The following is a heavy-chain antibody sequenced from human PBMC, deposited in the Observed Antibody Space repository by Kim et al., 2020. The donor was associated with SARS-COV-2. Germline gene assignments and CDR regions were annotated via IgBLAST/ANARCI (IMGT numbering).Heavy chain of an antibody. V-gene: IGHV4-34*01. Sequence: SETLSLTCAVYGGSFSGYYWSWIRQPPGKGLEWIGEINHSGSTNYNPSLKSRVTISVDTSKNQFSLKLSSVTAADTAVYYCARGHQRNYYYDSSGYYTYWGQGTLVTVSS. J-gene: IGHJ4*02. CDR1: GGSFSGYY. D-gene: IGHD3-22*01. CDR3: ARGHQRNYYYDSSGYYTY. CDR2: INHSGST.